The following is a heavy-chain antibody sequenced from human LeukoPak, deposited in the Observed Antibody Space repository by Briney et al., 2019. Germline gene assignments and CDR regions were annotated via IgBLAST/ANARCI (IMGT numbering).Heavy chain of an antibody. D-gene: IGHD5-18*01. V-gene: IGHV1-2*02. CDR3: ARSPYTSGSLFYFDY. CDR1: GYTFTGYY. CDR2: INPNSGGT. Sequence: ASVKASCKASGYTFTGYYMHWVRQAPGQGLEWMGWINPNSGGTNYAQKFQGRVTMTRDTSISTAYMELSRLRSDDTAVYYCARSPYTSGSLFYFDYWGQGTLVTVSS. J-gene: IGHJ4*02.